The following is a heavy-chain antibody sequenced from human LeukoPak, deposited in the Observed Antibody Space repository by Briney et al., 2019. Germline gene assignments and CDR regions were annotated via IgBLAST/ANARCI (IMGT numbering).Heavy chain of an antibody. CDR3: ARGGGSGYYYYYMDV. J-gene: IGHJ6*03. CDR1: GGSISSYY. CDR2: IYYSGST. Sequence: SETLSLTCTVSGGSISSYYWSSIRQPPGKGLEWIGYIYYSGSTNYNPSLKRRVTISVDTSKNQYSLKLSAVAAADTAVYYCARGGGSGYYYYYMDVWGKGTTVTISS. D-gene: IGHD2-15*01. V-gene: IGHV4-59*01.